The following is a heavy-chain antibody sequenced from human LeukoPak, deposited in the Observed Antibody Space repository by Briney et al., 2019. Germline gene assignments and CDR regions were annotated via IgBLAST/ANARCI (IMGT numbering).Heavy chain of an antibody. V-gene: IGHV1-69*05. D-gene: IGHD6-6*01. Sequence: SVKVSCKASGGTFSSYAISWVRQAPGQRLEWMGRIIPIFGTANYAQKFQGRVTITTDESTSTAYMELSSLRSEDTAVYYCATFEYSSSSFDYWGQGTLVTVSS. J-gene: IGHJ4*02. CDR2: IIPIFGTA. CDR3: ATFEYSSSSFDY. CDR1: GGTFSSYA.